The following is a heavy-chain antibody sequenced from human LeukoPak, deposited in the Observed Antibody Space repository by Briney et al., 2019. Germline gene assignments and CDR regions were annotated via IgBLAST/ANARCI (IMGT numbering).Heavy chain of an antibody. J-gene: IGHJ4*02. D-gene: IGHD6-19*01. CDR3: ARDNIAVALDY. V-gene: IGHV4-59*01. Sequence: SETLSLTCTVSGGSISSYYRSWIRQPPGKGLEWIGYIYYSGSTNYNPSLKSRVTISVDTSKNQFSLKLSSVTAADTAVYYCARDNIAVALDYWGQGTLVTVSS. CDR2: IYYSGST. CDR1: GGSISSYY.